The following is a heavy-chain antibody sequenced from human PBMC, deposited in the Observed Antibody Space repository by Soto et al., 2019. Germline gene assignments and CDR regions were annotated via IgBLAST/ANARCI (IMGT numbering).Heavy chain of an antibody. CDR2: ISSSSSYI. D-gene: IGHD3-10*01. Sequence: SLRLSCAASGFTFSSYSMNWVRQAPGKGLEWVSSISSSSSYIYYADSVKGRFTISRDNAKNSLYLQMNSLRAEDTAVYYCARDRAGYYGSGRIMDVWGQGTTVTVSS. CDR3: ARDRAGYYGSGRIMDV. CDR1: GFTFSSYS. V-gene: IGHV3-21*01. J-gene: IGHJ6*02.